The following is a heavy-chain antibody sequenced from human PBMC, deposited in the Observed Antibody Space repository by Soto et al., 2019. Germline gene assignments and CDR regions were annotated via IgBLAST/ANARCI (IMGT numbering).Heavy chain of an antibody. D-gene: IGHD2-15*01. J-gene: IGHJ4*02. CDR1: GFTFISYG. CDR2: ISGSGGRT. Sequence: WGSLRVSCASSGFTFISYGMNWVGHAQGKGLEWVPSISGSGGRTYYADSVKGRFTISRDNSKNTLYLQTDSLRAEDTAFYYCAKSDCSGGSCYSPFDCWGQGTMVTVSS. V-gene: IGHV3-23*01. CDR3: AKSDCSGGSCYSPFDC.